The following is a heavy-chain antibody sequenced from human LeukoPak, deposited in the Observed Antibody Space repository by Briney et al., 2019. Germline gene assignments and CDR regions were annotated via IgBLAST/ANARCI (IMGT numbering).Heavy chain of an antibody. CDR3: ARATGGSSWYYYYYYGMDV. D-gene: IGHD6-13*01. CDR1: GFTFSSYE. J-gene: IGHJ6*02. CDR2: ISSSGSTI. V-gene: IGHV3-48*03. Sequence: GGSLRLSCAASGFTFSSYEMNWVRQAPGKGLEWVSYISSSGSTIYYADSVKGRFTISRDNAKNSLYLQMNSLRAEDTAVYYCARATGGSSWYYYYYYGMDVWGQGTTDTVSS.